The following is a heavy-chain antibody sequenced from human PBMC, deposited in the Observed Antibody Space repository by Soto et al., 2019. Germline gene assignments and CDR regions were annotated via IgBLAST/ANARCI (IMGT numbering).Heavy chain of an antibody. J-gene: IGHJ1*01. V-gene: IGHV3-30-3*01. CDR3: PGDNRITRIVAEIDL. Sequence: GRSLRLSCAASRFSFSDHAMHCVRRAPGKGLEWVALVAHDGTSKYYAGSVKGRFTISSDKSSNTLFLQMDSLDTEDTAVYYCPGDNRITRIVAEIDLWGRGSLVTVSS. CDR1: RFSFSDHA. CDR2: VAHDGTSK. D-gene: IGHD1-20*01.